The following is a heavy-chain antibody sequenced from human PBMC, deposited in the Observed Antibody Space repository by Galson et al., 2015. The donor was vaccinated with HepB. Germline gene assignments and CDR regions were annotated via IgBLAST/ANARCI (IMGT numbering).Heavy chain of an antibody. CDR1: GFTFSSYE. V-gene: IGHV3-48*03. D-gene: IGHD6-19*01. CDR2: ISSSGSTI. CDR3: HYSSGWLDY. J-gene: IGHJ4*02. Sequence: SLRLSCAASGFTFSSYEMNWVRQAPGKGLEWVSYISSSGSTIYYADSVKGRFTISRDNAKNSLYLQMNSLRAEDTAVYYCHYSSGWLDYWGQGTLVTVSS.